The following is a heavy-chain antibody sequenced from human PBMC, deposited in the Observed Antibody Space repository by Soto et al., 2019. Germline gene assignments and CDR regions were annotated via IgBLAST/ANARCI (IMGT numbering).Heavy chain of an antibody. J-gene: IGHJ4*02. V-gene: IGHV4-59*11. CDR2: VYYNGNT. CDR1: GGSFSPHY. D-gene: IGHD5-12*01. Sequence: PSETLSLTCTVSGGSFSPHYWSWIRQPPGKGLEWIGNVYYNGNTKYNPSLKSRVTMSVDTSKNQFSLKLISVTAADTAKYFCAREGNLGRWLQPLDFWGQGTLVTGSS. CDR3: AREGNLGRWLQPLDF.